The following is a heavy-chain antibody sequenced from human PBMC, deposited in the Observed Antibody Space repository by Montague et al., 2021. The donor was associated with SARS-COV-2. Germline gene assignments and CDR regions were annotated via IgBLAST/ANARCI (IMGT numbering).Heavy chain of an antibody. J-gene: IGHJ4*02. CDR2: IRHSGST. D-gene: IGHD2-15*01. CDR1: GGSFNGYY. V-gene: IGHV4-34*01. CDR3: ARHYSATLPAVY. Sequence: SETLSLTCAVSGGSFNGYYWSWIRQPPGQGLEWIGEIRHSGSTNYNPSLTSRVTMSVDTSKNQFSLKVNSVTAADTAVYYCARHYSATLPAVYWGQGTLVTVSS.